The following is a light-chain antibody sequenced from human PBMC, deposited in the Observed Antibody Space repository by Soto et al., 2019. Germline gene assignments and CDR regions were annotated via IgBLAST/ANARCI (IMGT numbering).Light chain of an antibody. CDR2: GAS. V-gene: IGKV3-15*01. J-gene: IGKJ5*01. CDR3: QQYNNWPRG. Sequence: EIVMTQSPATLSVSPGERATLSCRASQSVSSNLAWYQQTPGHAPRLLIYGASPRATGIPARFSGSGSGTEFNLTISSLQSEDLAVYYCQQYNNWPRGFGQGTRLEIK. CDR1: QSVSSN.